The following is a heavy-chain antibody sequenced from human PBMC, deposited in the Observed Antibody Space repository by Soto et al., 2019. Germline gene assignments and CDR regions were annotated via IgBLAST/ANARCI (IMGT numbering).Heavy chain of an antibody. CDR3: ARVRHNSAAARIDAFAL. V-gene: IGHV4-31*03. J-gene: IGHJ3*01. CDR1: GGSIRSGDYY. D-gene: IGHD6-6*01. Sequence: QVQLQESGPGLVKSSQTLSLTCTVSGGSIRSGDYYWSWIRQHPGKGLEWIGHISYSGSPYYNPSLKSRVSISVDTSKNQFSLSLNSDIDAVTAVYYCARVRHNSAAARIDAFALWGQGTKVTVSS. CDR2: ISYSGSP.